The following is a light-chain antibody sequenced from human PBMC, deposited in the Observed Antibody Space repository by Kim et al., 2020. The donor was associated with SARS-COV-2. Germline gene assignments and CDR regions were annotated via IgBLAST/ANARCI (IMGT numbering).Light chain of an antibody. Sequence: QSITISCTGTSSDVSGYNYVSWYQQHPGKAPKPMIYDVSNRPSGVSNRFSGSKSGNTASLTISGLQAEDEADYYCSSYTSSSTLYVFGTGTKVTVL. CDR2: DVS. V-gene: IGLV2-14*03. CDR3: SSYTSSSTLYV. CDR1: SSDVSGYNY. J-gene: IGLJ1*01.